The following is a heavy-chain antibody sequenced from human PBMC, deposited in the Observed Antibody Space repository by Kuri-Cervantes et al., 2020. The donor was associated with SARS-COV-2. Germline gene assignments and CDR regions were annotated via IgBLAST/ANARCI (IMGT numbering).Heavy chain of an antibody. V-gene: IGHV4-39*01. CDR2: IHYSGNT. Sequence: SETLSLTCTVSGGSISSPNYYWGWIRQPPGKGLEWIGSIHYSGNTHYSPSLKSRVTISVETSKNQFSLKLNSVTAADTAVYYCARHFGYSYDSGGPGSYYFDYWGQGTLVTVSS. J-gene: IGHJ4*02. CDR1: GGSISSPNYY. D-gene: IGHD3-22*01. CDR3: ARHFGYSYDSGGPGSYYFDY.